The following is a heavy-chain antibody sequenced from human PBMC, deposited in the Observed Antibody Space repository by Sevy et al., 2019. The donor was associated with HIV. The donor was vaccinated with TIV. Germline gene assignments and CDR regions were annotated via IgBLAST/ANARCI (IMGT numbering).Heavy chain of an antibody. Sequence: SETLSLTCAVYGGSFSGYYWSWIRQPPGKGLEWIGEINHSGSTNYNPSLKSRVTISVDTSKNQFSLKLSSVTAADTAVYYCARGGYSYGQYNWFDPWGQGTTVTVSS. CDR3: ARGGYSYGQYNWFDP. CDR2: INHSGST. J-gene: IGHJ5*01. CDR1: GGSFSGYY. V-gene: IGHV4-34*01. D-gene: IGHD5-18*01.